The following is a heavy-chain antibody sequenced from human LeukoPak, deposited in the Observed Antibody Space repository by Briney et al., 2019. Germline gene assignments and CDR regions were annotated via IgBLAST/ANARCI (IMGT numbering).Heavy chain of an antibody. CDR3: ARHLVSSGWTTYYFDY. CDR2: IYYSGST. J-gene: IGHJ4*02. CDR1: GGSFSGYY. Sequence: SETLSLTCAVYGGSFSGYYWSWIRQPPGKGLEWIGYIYYSGSTNYNPSLKSRVTISVDTSKNQFSLKLSSVTAADTAVYYCARHLVSSGWTTYYFDYWGQGTLVTVSS. V-gene: IGHV4-59*08. D-gene: IGHD6-19*01.